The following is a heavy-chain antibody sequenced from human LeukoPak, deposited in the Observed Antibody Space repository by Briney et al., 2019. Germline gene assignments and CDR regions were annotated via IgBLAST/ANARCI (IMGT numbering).Heavy chain of an antibody. CDR2: IYYSGST. Sequence: PSETLSLTCTVSGGSISSGDYYWSWIRQPPGKGLEWIGYIYYSGSTYYNPSLKSRVTISADTSKNQFSLKLSSVTAADTAVYYCARGDKRQLRDFWSGYPNYYYYYGMDVWGQGTAVTVSS. J-gene: IGHJ6*02. CDR1: GGSISSGDYY. CDR3: ARGDKRQLRDFWSGYPNYYYYYGMDV. D-gene: IGHD3-3*01. V-gene: IGHV4-30-4*01.